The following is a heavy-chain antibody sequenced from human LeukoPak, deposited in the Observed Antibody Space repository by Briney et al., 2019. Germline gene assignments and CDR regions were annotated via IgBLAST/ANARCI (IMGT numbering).Heavy chain of an antibody. D-gene: IGHD4-17*01. Sequence: GGSLRLSCAASGFTFSDYYMNWVRQAPGKGLEWVSSISSSSSYIYYADSVKGRFTISRDNAKNSLYLQMNSLRAEDTAVYYCASSTTVTTGDAFDIWGQGTMVTVSS. V-gene: IGHV3-21*01. CDR3: ASSTTVTTGDAFDI. J-gene: IGHJ3*02. CDR1: GFTFSDYY. CDR2: ISSSSSYI.